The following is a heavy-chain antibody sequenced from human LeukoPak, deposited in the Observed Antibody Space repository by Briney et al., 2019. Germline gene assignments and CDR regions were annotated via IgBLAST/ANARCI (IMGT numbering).Heavy chain of an antibody. Sequence: SETLSLTCTVSGGSISSYYWSWIRQPPGKGLEWIGYIYHSGSTYYNPSLKSRVTISVDRSKNQFSLKLSSVTAADTAVYYCARAVDTAMVNWGQGTLVTVSS. CDR1: GGSISSYY. V-gene: IGHV4-59*12. CDR3: ARAVDTAMVN. D-gene: IGHD5-18*01. CDR2: IYHSGST. J-gene: IGHJ4*02.